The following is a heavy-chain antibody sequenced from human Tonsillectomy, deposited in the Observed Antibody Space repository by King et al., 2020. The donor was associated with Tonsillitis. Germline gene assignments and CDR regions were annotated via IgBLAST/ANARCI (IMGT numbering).Heavy chain of an antibody. CDR3: TTDGLFEA. V-gene: IGHV3-15*01. J-gene: IGHJ4*02. CDR1: GLTFSNTW. CDR2: IKSNTDGGTT. D-gene: IGHD3-10*01. Sequence: DVQLVESGGGLIRPGGSLRLSCAASGLTFSNTWMSWVRQAPGKGLEWVGRIKSNTDGGTTDYAGTVKGRFTISRDDSKNMLYLQMNSLKTEDTAVYYCTTDGLFEAWGQGTLVTVSS.